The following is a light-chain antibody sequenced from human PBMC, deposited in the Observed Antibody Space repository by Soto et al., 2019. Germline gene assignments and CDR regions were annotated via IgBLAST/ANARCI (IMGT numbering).Light chain of an antibody. Sequence: QSALTQPRSVSGSPGQSVTVSCTGTSSDVGAYNYVSWYQQHPGRVPKIIIYDVTGRPSGVPDRFSGSKSGNTASLTISGLQADDEADYYCCSYAGNSLIFGGGTKLTVL. J-gene: IGLJ2*01. CDR1: SSDVGAYNY. CDR3: CSYAGNSLI. V-gene: IGLV2-11*01. CDR2: DVT.